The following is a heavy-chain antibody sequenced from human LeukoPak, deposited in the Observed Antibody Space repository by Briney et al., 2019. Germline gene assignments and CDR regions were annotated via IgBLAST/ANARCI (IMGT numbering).Heavy chain of an antibody. V-gene: IGHV3-21*01. CDR1: GSTFSSYS. CDR2: ISSSSSSYI. CDR3: ARDSRVATTDAFDI. D-gene: IGHD5-12*01. J-gene: IGHJ3*02. Sequence: GGSLRLSCAASGSTFSSYSMNWVRQAPGKGLEWVSSISSSSSSYIYYADSVKGRFTISRDNAKNSLYLQMNSLRAEDTAVYYCARDSRVATTDAFDIWGQGTMVTVSS.